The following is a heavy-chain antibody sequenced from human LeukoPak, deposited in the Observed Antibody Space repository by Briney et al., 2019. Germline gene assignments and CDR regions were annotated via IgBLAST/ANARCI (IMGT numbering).Heavy chain of an antibody. J-gene: IGHJ5*02. CDR2: ISSSGGTI. D-gene: IGHD3-16*02. CDR1: GFTFSDYY. Sequence: GGSLRLSCAASGFTFSDYYMSWIRQAPGKGLEWVSYISSSGGTIYYADSVKGRFTISRDNSKNTLYLQMNSPRAEDTAVYYCARDSGGISAVIPNWFDPWGQGTLVTVSS. CDR3: ARDSGGISAVIPNWFDP. V-gene: IGHV3-11*04.